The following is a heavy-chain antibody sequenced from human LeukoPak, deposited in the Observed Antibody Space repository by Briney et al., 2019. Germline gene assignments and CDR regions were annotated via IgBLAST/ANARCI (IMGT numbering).Heavy chain of an antibody. CDR1: GFTFSSYS. CDR2: ISSSSSYI. V-gene: IGHV3-21*01. D-gene: IGHD3-16*01. CDR3: ARGPLGIRYFDY. J-gene: IGHJ4*02. Sequence: GGSLRLSCAASGFTFSSYSMNWVRQAPGKGLEWVSSISSSSSYIYYADSVKGRFTISRDNAKNSLYLQMNSLRAEDTAVYYCARGPLGIRYFDYWGQGTPVTVSS.